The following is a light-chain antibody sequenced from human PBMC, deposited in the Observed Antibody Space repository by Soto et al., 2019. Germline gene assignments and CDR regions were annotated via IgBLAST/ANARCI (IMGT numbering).Light chain of an antibody. J-gene: IGLJ1*01. CDR3: CSYTSSSTYV. CDR1: SSDVGGYNY. Sequence: QSALTQPASVSGSPGQAITISCTGTSSDVGGYNYVSWYQQHPGKAPKLMIFDVNNRPSGVSNRCSGSKSGNTASLTISGLQAEDEADYYCCSYTSSSTYVFGTGTKVTVL. V-gene: IGLV2-14*01. CDR2: DVN.